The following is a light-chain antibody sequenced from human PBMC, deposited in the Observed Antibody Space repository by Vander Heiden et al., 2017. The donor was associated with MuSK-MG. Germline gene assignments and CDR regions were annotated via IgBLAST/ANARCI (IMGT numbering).Light chain of an antibody. CDR3: CSYAGSRV. CDR2: EVS. CDR1: SSDVGSYNL. J-gene: IGLJ1*01. V-gene: IGLV2-23*02. Sequence: QSALTPPASVSGSPGQSITISCTGTSSDVGSYNLVSWYQQHPGKAPTLMIYEVSKRPSGVSNRFSGSKSGNTASLTISGLQAEDEADYYCCSYAGSRVFGTGTKVTVL.